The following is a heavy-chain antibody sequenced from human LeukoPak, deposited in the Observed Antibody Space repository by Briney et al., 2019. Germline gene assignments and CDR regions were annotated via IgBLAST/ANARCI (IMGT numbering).Heavy chain of an antibody. CDR1: GDSLNNAY. Sequence: SETLSLTCTVSGDSLNNAYWSWIRQPPGKGLEWIGHIYYSGSTNYNPSLKSRVTISVDTSKNQFSLKLSSVTAADTAVYYCARALWYSSGYYFDYWGQGTLVTVSS. CDR2: IYYSGST. D-gene: IGHD6-19*01. V-gene: IGHV4-59*01. J-gene: IGHJ4*02. CDR3: ARALWYSSGYYFDY.